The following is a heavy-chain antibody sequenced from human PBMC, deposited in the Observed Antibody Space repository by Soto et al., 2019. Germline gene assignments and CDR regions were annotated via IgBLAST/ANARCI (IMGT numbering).Heavy chain of an antibody. CDR2: IYYSGST. J-gene: IGHJ4*02. Sequence: PSETLSLTCTVSGGSISSYYWSWIRQPPGKGLEWIGYIYYSGSTNYNPSLKSRVTISVDTSKNQFSLKLSSVTAADTAVYYCAAWWGELSFPYFDYWGQGTLVTVSS. D-gene: IGHD3-16*02. V-gene: IGHV4-59*01. CDR3: AAWWGELSFPYFDY. CDR1: GGSISSYY.